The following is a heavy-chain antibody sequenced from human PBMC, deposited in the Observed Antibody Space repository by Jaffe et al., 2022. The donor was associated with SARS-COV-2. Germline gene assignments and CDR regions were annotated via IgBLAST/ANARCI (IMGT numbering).Heavy chain of an antibody. D-gene: IGHD3-10*01. CDR2: INAVNGDT. CDR1: GYTFTDYA. V-gene: IGHV1-3*01. Sequence: QVQIVQSGAEVKTPGASVKVSCKTSGYTFTDYAIHWVRQAPGQSFEWMGWINAVNGDTRYSQNFQDRVTMTRDTSASTAYMELSSLRSEDTAVYYCARNIRGTFIFDFWGQGPLVTVSS. CDR3: ARNIRGTFIFDF. J-gene: IGHJ4*02.